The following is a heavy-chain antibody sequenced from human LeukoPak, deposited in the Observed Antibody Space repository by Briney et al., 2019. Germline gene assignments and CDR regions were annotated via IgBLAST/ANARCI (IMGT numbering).Heavy chain of an antibody. CDR2: IGAYNGNT. D-gene: IGHD3-9*01. J-gene: IGHJ4*02. CDR3: AGGIYDILTGYPEYFDY. CDR1: GYTFTSYG. Sequence: ASVKVSCKASGYTFTSYGISWVRQAPGQGLEWMGWIGAYNGNTNYAQKLQGRVTMTTDTSTSTAYMELRSLRSDDTAVYYCAGGIYDILTGYPEYFDYWGQGTLVTVSS. V-gene: IGHV1-18*01.